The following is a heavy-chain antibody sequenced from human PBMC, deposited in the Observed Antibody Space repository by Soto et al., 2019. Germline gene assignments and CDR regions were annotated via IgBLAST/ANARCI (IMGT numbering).Heavy chain of an antibody. CDR1: GFTFSSYE. D-gene: IGHD6-13*01. CDR3: ERVGADPTRGCGDY. CDR2: ISSSGSTI. Sequence: GGSLRLSCAASGFTFSSYEMNWVRQAPGKGLEWVSYISSSGSTIYYADSVKGRFTISRDNAKNSLYLQMNSLRAEDTAVYYCERVGADPTRGCGDYWCQGTRVTVSS. V-gene: IGHV3-48*03. J-gene: IGHJ4*02.